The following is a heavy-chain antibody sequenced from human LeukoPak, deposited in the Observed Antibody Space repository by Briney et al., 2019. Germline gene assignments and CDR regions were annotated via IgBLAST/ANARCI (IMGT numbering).Heavy chain of an antibody. CDR2: ISYSGNT. CDR1: GVSISRYS. J-gene: IGHJ6*03. CDR3: ARTTEGGYTYGYFYYYYMDV. V-gene: IGHV4-59*01. D-gene: IGHD5-18*01. Sequence: SETLSLTCTVSGVSISRYSWSWIRQPPGKGLEWIGYISYSGNTKYNTSLKSRVTISVGTSTHQFSLKLSSVTAADTAVYYCARTTEGGYTYGYFYYYYMDVWGKGTTVTISS.